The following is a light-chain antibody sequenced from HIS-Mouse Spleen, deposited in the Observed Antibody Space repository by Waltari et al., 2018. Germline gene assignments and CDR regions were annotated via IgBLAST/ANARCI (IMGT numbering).Light chain of an antibody. J-gene: IGKJ2*01. V-gene: IGKV3-15*01. CDR2: GAS. CDR1: QRVSSN. CDR3: QQYNNWPYT. Sequence: DIVMTQSPATLSVSPGERATLSCRASQRVSSNLAWYQQKPGQAPRLLIYGASTRATGIPARFSGSGSGTEFTLTISSMQSEDFAVYYCQQYNNWPYTFGQGTKLEIK.